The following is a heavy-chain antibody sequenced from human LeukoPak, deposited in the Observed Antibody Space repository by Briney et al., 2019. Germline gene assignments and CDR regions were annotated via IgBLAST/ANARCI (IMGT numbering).Heavy chain of an antibody. CDR1: GGSISSYY. Sequence: SETLSLTYTVSGGSISSYYWSWIRQPPGKGLEWIGEINHSGSTNYNPSLKSRVTISVDTSKNQFSLKLSSVTAADTAVYYCARDGPYGSGSYYFNWFDPWGQGTLVTVSS. CDR3: ARDGPYGSGSYYFNWFDP. CDR2: INHSGST. J-gene: IGHJ5*02. D-gene: IGHD3-10*01. V-gene: IGHV4-34*01.